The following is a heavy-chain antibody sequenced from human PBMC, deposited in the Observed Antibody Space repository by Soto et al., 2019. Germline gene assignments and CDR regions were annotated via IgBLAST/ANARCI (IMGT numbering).Heavy chain of an antibody. Sequence: ASVKVSCKASGYTFTSYYIHWVRQAPGQGLEWMGIINPSGGSTSYAQKFQGRVTMTRDTSTSTVYMELSSLRSEDTAVYYCAREGRTTVPSYYFDYWGQGTLVTVYS. CDR1: GYTFTSYY. CDR3: AREGRTTVPSYYFDY. CDR2: INPSGGST. J-gene: IGHJ4*02. V-gene: IGHV1-46*01. D-gene: IGHD4-17*01.